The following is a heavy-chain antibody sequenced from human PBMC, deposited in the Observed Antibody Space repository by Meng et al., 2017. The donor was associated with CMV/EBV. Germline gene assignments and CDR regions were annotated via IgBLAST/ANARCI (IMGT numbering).Heavy chain of an antibody. J-gene: IGHJ5*02. Sequence: GESLKISCAASGFTVSSNYMSWVRQAPGKGLEWVSVIYSGGSTYYADSVKGRFIIPRDNSKNTLYLQMNSLRAEDTAVYYCARVPAAEAFDPWGQGTLVTVSS. D-gene: IGHD6-13*01. CDR3: ARVPAAEAFDP. CDR2: IYSGGST. V-gene: IGHV3-53*01. CDR1: GFTVSSNY.